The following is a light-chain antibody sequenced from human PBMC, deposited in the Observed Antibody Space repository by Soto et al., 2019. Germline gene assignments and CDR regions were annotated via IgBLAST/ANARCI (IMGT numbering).Light chain of an antibody. Sequence: EIVLTQSPGTLSLSPGERATLSCRASQSVSNNYLAWYQQKSGQAPRLLIYGASNRATGIPASFIGNGSGTEFTLTASSLQPEDFAVYYCQQYNNWPFTFGPGTKVDIK. CDR1: QSVSNN. CDR2: GAS. J-gene: IGKJ3*01. CDR3: QQYNNWPFT. V-gene: IGKV3-15*01.